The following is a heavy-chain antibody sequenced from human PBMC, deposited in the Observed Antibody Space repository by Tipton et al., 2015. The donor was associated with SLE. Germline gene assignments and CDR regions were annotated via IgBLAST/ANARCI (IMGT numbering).Heavy chain of an antibody. J-gene: IGHJ4*02. Sequence: SLRLSCTASGFTFGDYAMSWFRQAPGKGLEWVGFIRSKAYGRTTEYAASVKGRFTISRDDSKSIAYLQMNSLKTEDTAVYYCTREEIQLWFFDYWGQGTLVTVSS. V-gene: IGHV3-49*03. CDR1: GFTFGDYA. CDR2: IRSKAYGRTT. CDR3: TREEIQLWFFDY. D-gene: IGHD5-18*01.